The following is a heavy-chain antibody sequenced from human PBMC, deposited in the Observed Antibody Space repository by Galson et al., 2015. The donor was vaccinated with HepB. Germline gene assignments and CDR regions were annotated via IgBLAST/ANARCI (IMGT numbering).Heavy chain of an antibody. CDR2: INHSGST. CDR1: GGSFSGYY. D-gene: IGHD3-3*01. V-gene: IGHV4-34*01. CDR3: ARGLRFLEWLLLAPEANWFDP. J-gene: IGHJ5*02. Sequence: ETLSLTCAVYGGSFSGYYWSWIRQPPGKGLEWIGEINHSGSTNYNPSLKSRVTISVDTSKNQFSLKLSSVTAADTAVYYCARGLRFLEWLLLAPEANWFDPWGQGTLVTVSS.